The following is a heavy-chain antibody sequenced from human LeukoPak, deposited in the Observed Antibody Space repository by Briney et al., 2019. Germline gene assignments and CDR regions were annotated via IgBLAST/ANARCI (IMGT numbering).Heavy chain of an antibody. V-gene: IGHV3-30*04. J-gene: IGHJ4*02. Sequence: GGSLRLSCAASGFTFSSYAMHWVRQAPGKGLEWVAVISYDGSNKYYADSVKGRFTISRDNSKNTLYLQMNSLRAEDTAVYYCARGSSIAARPWYFDYWGQGTLVTVSS. CDR1: GFTFSSYA. D-gene: IGHD6-6*01. CDR2: ISYDGSNK. CDR3: ARGSSIAARPWYFDY.